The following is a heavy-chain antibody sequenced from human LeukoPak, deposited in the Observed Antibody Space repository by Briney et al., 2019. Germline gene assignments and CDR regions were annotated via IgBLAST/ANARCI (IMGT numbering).Heavy chain of an antibody. CDR1: GLTLGGYE. D-gene: IGHD2-2*01. CDR2: INSSGSTV. V-gene: IGHV3-48*03. Sequence: GGSLRLSCVASGLTLGGYELNWGRQGPGGGLGWVSHINSSGSTVYYADSVKGRFTISRDNAKQSLYLQMNSLRAEDTAVYYCARRYCSSTSCLLDYWGQGTMVTVSS. CDR3: ARRYCSSTSCLLDY. J-gene: IGHJ4*02.